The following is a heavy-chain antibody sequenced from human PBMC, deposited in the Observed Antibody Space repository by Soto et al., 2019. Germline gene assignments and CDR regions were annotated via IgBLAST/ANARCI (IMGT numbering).Heavy chain of an antibody. CDR1: GGSFTTYY. Sequence: SETLSLTCTVSGGSFTTYYWSWIRQPPGKGLEWIGYIYYSGSTNYNPSLKSRVTLSLDTSRNQFSLKLTSVTAADTAVYYCASVKNWNDFDYWGQGTLVTVSS. CDR2: IYYSGST. D-gene: IGHD1-1*01. V-gene: IGHV4-59*01. CDR3: ASVKNWNDFDY. J-gene: IGHJ4*02.